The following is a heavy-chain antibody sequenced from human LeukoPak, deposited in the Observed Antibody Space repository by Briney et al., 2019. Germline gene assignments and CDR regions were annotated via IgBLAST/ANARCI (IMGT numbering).Heavy chain of an antibody. CDR3: ARVSYGDSYYFDY. CDR2: IYTSGST. D-gene: IGHD4-17*01. Sequence: SETLSLTCTVSGGSISSGSYYWSRIRQPAGKGLEWIGRIYTSGSTNYNPSLKSRVTISVDTSKNQFSLKLSSVTAADTAVYYCARVSYGDSYYFDYWGQATLVTVSS. V-gene: IGHV4-61*02. J-gene: IGHJ4*02. CDR1: GGSISSGSYY.